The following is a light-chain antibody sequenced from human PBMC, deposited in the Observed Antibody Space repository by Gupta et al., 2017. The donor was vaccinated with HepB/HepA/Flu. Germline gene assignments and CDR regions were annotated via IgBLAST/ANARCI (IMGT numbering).Light chain of an antibody. V-gene: IGKV3-15*01. J-gene: IGKJ1*01. CDR1: LSVGSD. CDR3: QQYNHWPPWT. CDR2: GAY. Sequence: DTVLTQSPATLSVSPGETATLSCRASLSVGSDLAWFQQKPGQAPRILMYGAYTRATGIPARFSGSGSGTEFTLTISSLQSEDFAVNYCQQYNHWPPWTFGQGTKVEIK.